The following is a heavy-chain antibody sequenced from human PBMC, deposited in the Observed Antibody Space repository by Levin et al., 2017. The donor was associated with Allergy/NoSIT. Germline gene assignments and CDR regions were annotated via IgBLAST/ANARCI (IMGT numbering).Heavy chain of an antibody. V-gene: IGHV4-39*01. J-gene: IGHJ4*02. CDR2: MYDTGRT. CDR3: ARVGETGYCSSSSCSDY. Sequence: SETLSLTCTVSGDSISNNNYFWVWIRQPPGKGLEWIGTMYDTGRTHNNPSLESRVTISVDTSKNQFSLRLSSVTAADTAVYFCARVGETGYCSSSSCSDYWGQGTLVTVSS. CDR1: GDSISNNNYF. D-gene: IGHD2-2*01.